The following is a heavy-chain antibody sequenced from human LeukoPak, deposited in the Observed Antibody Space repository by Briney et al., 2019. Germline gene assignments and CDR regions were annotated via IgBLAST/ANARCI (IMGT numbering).Heavy chain of an antibody. J-gene: IGHJ4*02. D-gene: IGHD3-3*01. CDR1: GFTFSSYA. Sequence: PGGSLRLSCAASGFTFSSYAMHWVRQAPGKGLEWVAVISYGGDNKYYADSVKGRFTISRDNSKSTLYLQMNSLRAEDTAVYYCARDFEAHDLRPIGYWGQGTLVTVSS. V-gene: IGHV3-30*01. CDR2: ISYGGDNK. CDR3: ARDFEAHDLRPIGY.